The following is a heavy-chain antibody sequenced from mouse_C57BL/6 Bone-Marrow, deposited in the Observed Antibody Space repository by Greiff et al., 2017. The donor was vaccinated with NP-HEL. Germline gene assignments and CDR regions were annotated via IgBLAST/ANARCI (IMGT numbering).Heavy chain of an antibody. J-gene: IGHJ2*01. CDR3: ARSSY. Sequence: VQLQESGPELVKPGASVKISCKASGYAFSSSWMNWVKQRPGKGLEWIGRIYPGDGDTNYNGKFKGKATLTADKSSSTAYVQLSSLTSEDSAVYFCARSSYWGKGTTLTVSS. CDR1: GYAFSSSW. D-gene: IGHD1-3*01. V-gene: IGHV1-82*01. CDR2: IYPGDGDT.